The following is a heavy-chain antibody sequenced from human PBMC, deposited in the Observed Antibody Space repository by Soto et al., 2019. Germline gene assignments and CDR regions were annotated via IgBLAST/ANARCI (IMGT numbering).Heavy chain of an antibody. V-gene: IGHV2-70*01. J-gene: IGHJ6*02. CDR1: GFSLSTSGMC. D-gene: IGHD6-19*01. Sequence: CGPTLVNPTPTLPLTCTFSGFSLSTSGMCVSWIRQPPGTALEWLALIDWDDDKYYSTSLKTRLTISKDTSKNQVVLTMTKMDPVDTATYYCARMYSSGWYPYYYYGMDVWGQGTTVTVSS. CDR3: ARMYSSGWYPYYYYGMDV. CDR2: IDWDDDK.